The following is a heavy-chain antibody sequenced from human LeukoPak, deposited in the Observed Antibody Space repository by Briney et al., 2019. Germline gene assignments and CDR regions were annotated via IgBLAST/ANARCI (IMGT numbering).Heavy chain of an antibody. Sequence: GESLKISCKTSGYSFTNYWIGWVRQMPGKGLEWMGIMYSGDSDTIYSPSFQGPVTIPANKSNNPAYLQCDRLEARDTALEYCARVSRGFDYWGQGTLVTVSS. CDR1: GYSFTNYW. V-gene: IGHV5-51*01. CDR2: MYSGDSDT. CDR3: ARVSRGFDY. J-gene: IGHJ4*02.